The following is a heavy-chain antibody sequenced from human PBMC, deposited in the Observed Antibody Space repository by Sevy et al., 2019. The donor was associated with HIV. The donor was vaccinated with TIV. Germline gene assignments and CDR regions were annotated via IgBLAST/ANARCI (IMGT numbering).Heavy chain of an antibody. V-gene: IGHV3-13*01. D-gene: IGHD3-10*01. J-gene: IGHJ3*02. CDR2: IGTAGDT. CDR3: AIGFYYGHAFDI. CDR1: GFTFSSND. Sequence: GGSLRLSCAASGFTFSSNDMHWVRQATGKGLEWVSAIGTAGDTYYPGSVKGRFTISRENAKNSLYLQMNSLRAGDTAVYYCAIGFYYGHAFDIWGQGTMVTVSS.